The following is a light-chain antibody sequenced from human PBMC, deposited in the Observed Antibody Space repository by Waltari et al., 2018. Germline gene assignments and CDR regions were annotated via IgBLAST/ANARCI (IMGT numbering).Light chain of an antibody. J-gene: IGKJ1*01. V-gene: IGKV1-5*03. CDR1: ERISRW. CDR2: QAS. Sequence: DIQMTQSPSTLSASVGDRVTITCRASERISRWLAWYQQKPGMAPKLRIYQASSLEDGVPSRFIGSGFETEFSLSISSLQPEDFTTYYCQQYNTYPWTFGQGTKVEIK. CDR3: QQYNTYPWT.